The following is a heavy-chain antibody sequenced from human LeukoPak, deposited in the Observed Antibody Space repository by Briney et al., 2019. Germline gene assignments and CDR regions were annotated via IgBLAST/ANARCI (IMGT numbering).Heavy chain of an antibody. CDR1: GYTFTSYY. V-gene: IGHV1-46*01. Sequence: ASVKVSCKASGYTFTSYYMHWVRQAPGQGLEGVGIINPSGGSTSYAKKFQGRVTVTRDTSTSTVYMELRSLRSEDTAVYYCARDLYEYYDFWSGYYSRWYYYYYGTDVWGQGTTVTVSS. CDR2: INPSGGST. CDR3: ARDLYEYYDFWSGYYSRWYYYYYGTDV. D-gene: IGHD3-3*01. J-gene: IGHJ6*02.